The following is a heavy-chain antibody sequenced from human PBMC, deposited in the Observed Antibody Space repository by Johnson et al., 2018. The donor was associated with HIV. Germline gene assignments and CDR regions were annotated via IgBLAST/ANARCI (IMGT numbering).Heavy chain of an antibody. CDR2: ISWNSGSI. D-gene: IGHD1-26*01. CDR3: ARVESGSSAFDI. V-gene: IGHV3-9*01. CDR1: GFTFDDYA. Sequence: VQLVESVGGLVQPGRSLRLSCAASGFTFDDYAMHWVRQAPGKGLEWVSGISWNSGSIGYADSVKGRFTISRDNAKNSLYLQMNSLRAEDTALYYCARVESGSSAFDIWGQGTMVTVSS. J-gene: IGHJ3*02.